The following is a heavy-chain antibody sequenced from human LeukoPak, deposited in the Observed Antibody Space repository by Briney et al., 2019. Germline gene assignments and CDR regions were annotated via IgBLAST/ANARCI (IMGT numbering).Heavy chain of an antibody. D-gene: IGHD3-22*01. J-gene: IGHJ3*02. CDR1: GGSISSSSYY. V-gene: IGHV4-39*07. CDR3: AREGYYDSSASGAFDI. Sequence: SETLSLTCTVSGGSISSSSYYWCWIRQPPGKGLEWIGSIYYSGSTYYNPSLKSRVTISVDTSKNQFSLKLSSVTAADTAVYYCAREGYYDSSASGAFDIWGQGTMVTVSS. CDR2: IYYSGST.